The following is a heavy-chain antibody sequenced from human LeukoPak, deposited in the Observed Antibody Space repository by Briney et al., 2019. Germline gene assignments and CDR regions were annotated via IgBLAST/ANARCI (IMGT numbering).Heavy chain of an antibody. CDR3: TTDTFGARDS. CDR1: GFTFSSYW. Sequence: GGSLRLSCAASGFTFSSYWMHWVRQGPGKGLVWVSRINEDGSSTSYAESVRGRFTISRDNAKNTLYLQMNSLRAEDAAVYYCTTDTFGARDSWGQGTLVTVSS. V-gene: IGHV3-74*01. CDR2: INEDGSST. J-gene: IGHJ4*02. D-gene: IGHD3-10*01.